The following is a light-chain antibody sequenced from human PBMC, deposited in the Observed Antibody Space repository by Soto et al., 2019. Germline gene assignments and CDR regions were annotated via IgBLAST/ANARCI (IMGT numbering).Light chain of an antibody. CDR3: QQRRDWPGT. CDR2: DAS. Sequence: EIVLTQSPATLSLSPGERATLSCRASQSVSSYLAWYQQKPGQAPRLLIYDASNRATGIPARFSGSGSGTDVTLNISSLEPEDFTVYYCQQRRDWPGTFSQGTKVEIK. J-gene: IGKJ1*01. CDR1: QSVSSY. V-gene: IGKV3-11*01.